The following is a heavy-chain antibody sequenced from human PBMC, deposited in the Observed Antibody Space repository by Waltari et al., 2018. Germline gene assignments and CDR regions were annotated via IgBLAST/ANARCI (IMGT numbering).Heavy chain of an antibody. CDR1: GFTFDDYA. J-gene: IGHJ4*02. Sequence: EVQLVESGGGLVQPGRSLRLSCAASGFTFDDYAMHWVRQAPGKGREWVSGISWNSGSIGYADSVKGRFTISRDNAKNSLYLQMNSLRAEDTALYYCAKEGFSSSWYEFDYWGQGTLVTVSS. CDR3: AKEGFSSSWYEFDY. CDR2: ISWNSGSI. V-gene: IGHV3-9*01. D-gene: IGHD6-13*01.